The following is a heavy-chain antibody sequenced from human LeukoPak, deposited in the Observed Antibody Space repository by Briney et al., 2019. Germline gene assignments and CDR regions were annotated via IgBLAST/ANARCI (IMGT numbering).Heavy chain of an antibody. V-gene: IGHV3-23*01. CDR2: ISGSGGST. Sequence: TGGSLRLSCAASGFTFSSYAMSWARQAPGKGLEWVLAISGSGGSTYYADSVKGRFTISRDNSKNTLYLQMNSLRAEDTAVYYCARYARELDYWGQGSLVTVSS. J-gene: IGHJ4*02. CDR1: GFTFSSYA. D-gene: IGHD2-2*01. CDR3: ARYARELDY.